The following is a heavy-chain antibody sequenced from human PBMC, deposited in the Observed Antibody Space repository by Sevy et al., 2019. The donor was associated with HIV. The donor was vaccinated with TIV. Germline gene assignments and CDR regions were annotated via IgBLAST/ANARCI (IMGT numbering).Heavy chain of an antibody. CDR3: AKDGVSTTCYTGDFDY. CDR2: ISITGGST. Sequence: GGSLRLSCAASGFTFSIYAMSWVRQAPGKGLEWVSVISITGGSTYYADTVMGRFTISRDNSNHTLYLQMNTLRAEDTAVYYCAKDGVSTTCYTGDFDYWGQGTLVTVSS. D-gene: IGHD3-16*02. J-gene: IGHJ4*02. V-gene: IGHV3-23*01. CDR1: GFTFSIYA.